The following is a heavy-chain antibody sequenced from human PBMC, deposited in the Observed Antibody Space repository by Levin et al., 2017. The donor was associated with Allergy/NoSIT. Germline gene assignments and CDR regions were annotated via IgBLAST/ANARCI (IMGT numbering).Heavy chain of an antibody. J-gene: IGHJ4*02. CDR3: ARAHWNTSQFDY. V-gene: IGHV3-53*01. D-gene: IGHD1/OR15-1a*01. Sequence: TGESLKISCAASGFTVSSNYMSWVRQAPGKGLEWVSVIYSGGSTYYADSVKGRFTISRDNSKNTLYLQMNSLRAEDTAVYYCARAHWNTSQFDYWGQGTLVTVSS. CDR1: GFTVSSNY. CDR2: IYSGGST.